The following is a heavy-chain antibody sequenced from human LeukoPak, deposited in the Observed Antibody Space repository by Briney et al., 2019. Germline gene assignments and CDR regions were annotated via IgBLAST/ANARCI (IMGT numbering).Heavy chain of an antibody. CDR1: GGSISSGDYY. D-gene: IGHD1-7*01. J-gene: IGHJ3*02. CDR2: IYYSGST. V-gene: IGHV4-30-4*01. CDR3: ARGPGGGTTSLDDAFDI. Sequence: PSQTLPLTCTVSGGSISSGDYYWSWIRQPPGKGLEWIGYIYYSGSTYYNPSLKSRVTISVDTSKNQFSLKLSSVTAADTAVYYCARGPGGGTTSLDDAFDIWGQGTMVTVSS.